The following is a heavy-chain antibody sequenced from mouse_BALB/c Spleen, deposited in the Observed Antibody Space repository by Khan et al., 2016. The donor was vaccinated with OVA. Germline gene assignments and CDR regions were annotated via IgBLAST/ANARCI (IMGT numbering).Heavy chain of an antibody. Sequence: EVELVESGPGLVKPSQSLSLTCTVTGYSITSDYAWNWIRQFPGNKLEWMGYIRYSGNTKYNPSLKSRISITRDTSKNQFFLQLNFVTIEDTATYYCARIQGGDFDYWGQGTTLTVSS. V-gene: IGHV3-2*02. CDR1: GYSITSDYA. J-gene: IGHJ2*01. D-gene: IGHD3-2*02. CDR3: ARIQGGDFDY. CDR2: IRYSGNT.